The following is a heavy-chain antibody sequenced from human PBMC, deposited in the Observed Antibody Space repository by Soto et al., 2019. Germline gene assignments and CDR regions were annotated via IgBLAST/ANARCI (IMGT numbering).Heavy chain of an antibody. CDR1: NFVFSVYS. CDR2: ISYDGGNK. J-gene: IGHJ4*02. D-gene: IGHD3-3*01. Sequence: PGGSLRLSCTASNFVFSVYSLHWVRQAPGKGLEWVALISYDGGNKYYADSVKGRFTISRDNSKNTLYLQMNSLRREDTAVYYCARDKDQYDFWGGTLDSLGQGNLVTVS. V-gene: IGHV3-30-3*01. CDR3: ARDKDQYDFWGGTLDS.